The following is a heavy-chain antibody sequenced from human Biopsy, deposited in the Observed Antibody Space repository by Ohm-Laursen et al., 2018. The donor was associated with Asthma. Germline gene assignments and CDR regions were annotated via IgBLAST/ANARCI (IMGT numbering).Heavy chain of an antibody. Sequence: SDTLSLTCAVSGGSMTPTSHYWDWIRQAPGKGLEWIGYISYGGKTSYNPSLKNRVTISRDKSKNQFSLRLTSVTAADTAVYFCARRITIFGVVQKDHGMDAWGQGTTVIVSS. J-gene: IGHJ6*02. D-gene: IGHD3-3*01. V-gene: IGHV4-39*01. CDR2: ISYGGKT. CDR3: ARRITIFGVVQKDHGMDA. CDR1: GGSMTPTSHY.